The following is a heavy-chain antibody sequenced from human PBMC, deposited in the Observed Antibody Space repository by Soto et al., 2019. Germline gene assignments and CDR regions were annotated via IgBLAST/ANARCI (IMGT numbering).Heavy chain of an antibody. J-gene: IGHJ4*02. CDR2: IIPIFGTA. Sequence: QVQLVQSGAEVKKPGSSVKVSCQASGGTFSSYAISWVRQAPGQGLEWMGGIIPIFGTANYAQKFQGRVTITSDESTSTAYMELSSVRSEDTAVYYCARGGSDYYDSSGSPTFDYWGQGTLVTVSS. D-gene: IGHD3-22*01. V-gene: IGHV1-69*01. CDR1: GGTFSSYA. CDR3: ARGGSDYYDSSGSPTFDY.